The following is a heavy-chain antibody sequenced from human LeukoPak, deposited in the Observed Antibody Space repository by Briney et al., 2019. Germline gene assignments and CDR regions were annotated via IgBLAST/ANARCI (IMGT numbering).Heavy chain of an antibody. D-gene: IGHD1-26*01. CDR1: GGSISSYY. Sequence: SETLSLTCTVSGGSISSYYWSWIRQPPGKGLEWIGYIYYSGSTNYNPSLKSRVTISVDTSKNQFSLNLSSVTAADTAVYYCARHGRKWYFDLWGRGTLVTVSS. J-gene: IGHJ2*01. CDR2: IYYSGST. V-gene: IGHV4-59*08. CDR3: ARHGRKWYFDL.